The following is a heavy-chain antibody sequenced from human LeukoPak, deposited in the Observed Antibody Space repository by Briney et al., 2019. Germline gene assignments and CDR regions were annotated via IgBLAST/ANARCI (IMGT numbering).Heavy chain of an antibody. V-gene: IGHV4-59*01. J-gene: IGHJ4*02. CDR1: GGSISSYY. CDR2: IYYSGST. Sequence: SETLSLTCTVSGGSISSYYWSWIPQPPGKGLEWIGYIYYSGSTNYNPSLKSRVTISVDTSKSQFSLKLSSVTAADTAVYYCARLGGYGYFDYWGQGTLVTVSS. D-gene: IGHD5-12*01. CDR3: ARLGGYGYFDY.